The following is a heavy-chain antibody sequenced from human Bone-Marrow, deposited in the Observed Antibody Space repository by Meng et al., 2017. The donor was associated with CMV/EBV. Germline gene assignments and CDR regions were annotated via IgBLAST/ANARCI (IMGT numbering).Heavy chain of an antibody. Sequence: SETLSLTCTVSGGSISSSNYYWGWIRQPPGKGLEWIGTIYYSGSTYYNPSLKSRVTISVDTSKNQFSLKLSSVTAADTAVYYCARDYSNHVFDYHHGMDVWGQGTTVTVSS. V-gene: IGHV4-39*07. CDR3: ARDYSNHVFDYHHGMDV. CDR2: IYYSGST. J-gene: IGHJ6*02. D-gene: IGHD4-11*01. CDR1: GGSISSSNYY.